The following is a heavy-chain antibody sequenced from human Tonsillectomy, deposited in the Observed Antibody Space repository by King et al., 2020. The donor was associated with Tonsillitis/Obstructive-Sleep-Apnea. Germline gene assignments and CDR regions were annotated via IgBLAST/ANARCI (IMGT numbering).Heavy chain of an antibody. Sequence: QLQESGPGLVKPSETLSLTCTVSGGSISSSSYYWDWIRQPPGKGLEWIGSIYYSGSSYYNPSLKSRVTIFVDTSKSQFSLQLSSVTAADTAIYYCARRTGGTGNWFDPWGQGTLVTVSS. CDR1: GGSISSSSYY. D-gene: IGHD1-26*01. J-gene: IGHJ5*02. V-gene: IGHV4-39*01. CDR2: IYYSGSS. CDR3: ARRTGGTGNWFDP.